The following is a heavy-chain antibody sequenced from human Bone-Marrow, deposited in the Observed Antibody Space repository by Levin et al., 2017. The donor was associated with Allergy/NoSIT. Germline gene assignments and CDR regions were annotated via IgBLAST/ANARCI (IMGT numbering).Heavy chain of an antibody. CDR3: ARDYNGYSGSNRWDY. V-gene: IGHV1-46*01. D-gene: IGHD5-12*01. CDR1: GYTFTSYY. J-gene: IGHJ4*02. CDR2: INPSGGST. Sequence: GESLKISCKASGYTFTSYYMHWVRQAPGQGLEWMGIINPSGGSTSYAQKFQGRVTMTRDTSTSTVYMELSSLRSEDTAVYYCARDYNGYSGSNRWDYWGQGTLVTVSS.